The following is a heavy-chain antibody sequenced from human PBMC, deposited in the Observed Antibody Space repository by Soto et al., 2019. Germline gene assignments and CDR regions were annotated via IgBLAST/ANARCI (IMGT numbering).Heavy chain of an antibody. CDR3: ARVAAAAGPPSPFFDI. D-gene: IGHD6-13*01. Sequence: SETLSLTCTVSGGSISSYYWSWIRQPPGKGLEWIGYIYYSGSTNYNPSLKSRVTISVDTSKNQFSLKLSSVTAAATAVYYCARVAAAAGPPSPFFDIWGQGTMVTVSS. CDR1: GGSISSYY. J-gene: IGHJ3*02. CDR2: IYYSGST. V-gene: IGHV4-59*01.